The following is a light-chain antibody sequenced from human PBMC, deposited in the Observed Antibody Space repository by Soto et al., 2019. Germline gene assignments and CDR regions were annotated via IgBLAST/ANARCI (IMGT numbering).Light chain of an antibody. CDR3: QQRSNWPPT. CDR2: DAS. J-gene: IGKJ1*01. Sequence: EIVLTQSPATLSLSPGERATLSCRASQSVSSYLAWYQQKPGQAPRLLIYDASNRATGIPARFNGSGSGTDFTLTISSLEAEDFAVYYCQQRSNWPPTFGQGTKVEIK. V-gene: IGKV3-11*01. CDR1: QSVSSY.